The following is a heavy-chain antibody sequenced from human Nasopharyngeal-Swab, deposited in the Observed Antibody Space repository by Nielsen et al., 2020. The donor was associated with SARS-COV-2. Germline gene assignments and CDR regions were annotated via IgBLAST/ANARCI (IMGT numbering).Heavy chain of an antibody. CDR3: ARAGSSYGRLLY. CDR1: GGSFNGFY. Sequence: LSLTCSVSGGSFNGFYWNWIRQAPGKGLEWVAFIDGSGSMIDYADSVKGRFAISRDNANNSLNLQMHSLRAEDTAVYYCARAGSSYGRLLYWGQGTRVDVST. V-gene: IGHV3-11*04. J-gene: IGHJ4*02. CDR2: IDGSGSMI. D-gene: IGHD5-18*01.